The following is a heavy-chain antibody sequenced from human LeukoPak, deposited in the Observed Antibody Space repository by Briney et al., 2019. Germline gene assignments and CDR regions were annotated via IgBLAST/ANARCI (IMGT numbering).Heavy chain of an antibody. V-gene: IGHV4-34*01. J-gene: IGHJ6*03. Sequence: PSETLSLTCAVYGGSFSVYYWSWIRQPPGKGLEWIGEINHSGSTNYNPSLKRRVTISVDTSKNHFSLTLSSVTAADTAVYYCAGPSSGGRSGYAYYYYYYMDVWGKGTTVTVSS. D-gene: IGHD3-3*01. CDR3: AGPSSGGRSGYAYYYYYYMDV. CDR1: GGSFSVYY. CDR2: INHSGST.